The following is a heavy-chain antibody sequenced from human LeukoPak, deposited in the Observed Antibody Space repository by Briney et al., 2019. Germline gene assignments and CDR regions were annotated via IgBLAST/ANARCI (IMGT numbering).Heavy chain of an antibody. CDR1: GFTFSSYW. D-gene: IGHD3-3*01. CDR2: IKQDGSEK. V-gene: IGHV3-7*01. CDR3: ARDGPDFWSGYCWEV. J-gene: IGHJ4*02. Sequence: GGSLRLSCAASGFTFSSYWMSWVRQAPGKGLEWVANIKQDGSEKYYVDSVKGRFTISRDNAKNSLYLQMNSLRAEDTAVYYCARDGPDFWSGYCWEVWGQGTLVTVSS.